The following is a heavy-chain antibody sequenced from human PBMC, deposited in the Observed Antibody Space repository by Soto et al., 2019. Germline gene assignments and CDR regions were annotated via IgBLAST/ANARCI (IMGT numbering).Heavy chain of an antibody. CDR1: GGSISNYY. CDR3: AKDSGYNYGYFRWFDP. CDR2: IFYSGST. J-gene: IGHJ5*02. D-gene: IGHD5-18*01. Sequence: SETLSLTCTVSGGSISNYYWSWIRQPPGRGLEWIGHIFYSGSTNYNPAIKSRVTISEDTSKSQFSLKLSSVTAADTVVYYCAKDSGYNYGYFRWFDPWGQGTLVT. V-gene: IGHV4-59*01.